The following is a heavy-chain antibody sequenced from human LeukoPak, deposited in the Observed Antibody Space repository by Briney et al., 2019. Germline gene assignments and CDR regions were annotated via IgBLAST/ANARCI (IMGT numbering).Heavy chain of an antibody. CDR1: GFTFSSYA. J-gene: IGHJ4*02. CDR2: ISGSGGST. V-gene: IGHV3-23*01. D-gene: IGHD6-19*01. Sequence: GGSLRLSCAASGFTFSSYAMSWVRQAPGKGLEWVSAISGSGGSTYYADSVKGGFTISRDNSKKTLYLHMNSLRAEDTAVYYCAKGSRIAVAGNYDYWGQGTLVTVSS. CDR3: AKGSRIAVAGNYDY.